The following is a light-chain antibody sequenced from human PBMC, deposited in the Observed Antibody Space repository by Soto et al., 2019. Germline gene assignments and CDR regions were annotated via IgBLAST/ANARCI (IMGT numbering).Light chain of an antibody. CDR3: XSYARRSTVI. J-gene: IGLJ2*01. Sequence: QSALTQPASVSGSPGQSITISCTGTSSDVGSYNLVSWYQQHPDKAPKLMIYEGSKRPSGVSXXFSGSKSGNTASLTISGXXAXDXXXXXCXSYARRSTVIFGGGTKVTVL. CDR2: EGS. V-gene: IGLV2-23*01. CDR1: SSDVGSYNL.